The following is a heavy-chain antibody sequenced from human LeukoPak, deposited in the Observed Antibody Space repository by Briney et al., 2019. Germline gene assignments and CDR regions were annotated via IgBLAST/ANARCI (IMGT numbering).Heavy chain of an antibody. Sequence: SETLSLTCTVSGGSISSSGYYWGWIRQPPGKGLEWIGSIYHSGSTYYNPSIKSRVTISVDTSKNQFSLKLSSVAAADTAVYYCARLPISMATPDYWGQGTLVTVSS. CDR2: IYHSGST. V-gene: IGHV4-39*01. D-gene: IGHD5-24*01. CDR1: GGSISSSGYY. J-gene: IGHJ4*02. CDR3: ARLPISMATPDY.